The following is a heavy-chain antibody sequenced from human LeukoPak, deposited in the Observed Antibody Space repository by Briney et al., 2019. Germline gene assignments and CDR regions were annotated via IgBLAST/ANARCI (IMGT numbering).Heavy chain of an antibody. CDR2: INHSGST. D-gene: IGHD4-23*01. V-gene: IGHV4-34*01. CDR3: ARGRVATVVMGDYHYGMDV. Sequence: SETLSLTCAVYGGSFSGYYWSWIRQPPGKGLEWIGEINHSGSTNYNPSLKSRVTISVDTSKNQFSLKLSSVTAADTAVYYCARGRVATVVMGDYHYGMDVWGQGTTVTVSS. CDR1: GGSFSGYY. J-gene: IGHJ6*02.